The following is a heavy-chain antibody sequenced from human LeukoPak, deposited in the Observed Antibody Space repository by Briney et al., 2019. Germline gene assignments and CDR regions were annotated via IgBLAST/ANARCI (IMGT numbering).Heavy chain of an antibody. J-gene: IGHJ3*02. CDR2: ISGSGGST. Sequence: GGSLRLSCAASGYIFSSYAMNWVRQAPGKGLEWVSAISGSGGSTYDADSVKGRFTISRDNSKNTLSLQMSSLRVEDTAIYYCARRGGSRGWGAFDIWGQGTIVTVSS. D-gene: IGHD6-19*01. CDR3: ARRGGSRGWGAFDI. CDR1: GYIFSSYA. V-gene: IGHV3-23*01.